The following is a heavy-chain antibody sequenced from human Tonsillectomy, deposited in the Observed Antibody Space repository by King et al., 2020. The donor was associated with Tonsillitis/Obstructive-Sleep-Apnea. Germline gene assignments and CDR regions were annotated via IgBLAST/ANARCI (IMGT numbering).Heavy chain of an antibody. J-gene: IGHJ3*01. CDR1: GYIFTTYW. CDR2: IYPGDSDT. CDR3: AKKQGTTAFDF. D-gene: IGHD1-7*01. Sequence: DVQLVESGAEVKKPGESLKISCQASGYIFTTYWIGWVRQMPGKGLEWMGIIYPGDSDTTYSPSFEGHVTISADKSISTAYLQWSSLKASDTAIYYCAKKQGTTAFDFWGQGTMVTVSS. V-gene: IGHV5-51*01.